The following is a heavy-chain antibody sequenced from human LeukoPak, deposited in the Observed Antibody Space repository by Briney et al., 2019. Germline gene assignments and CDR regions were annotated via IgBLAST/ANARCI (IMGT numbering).Heavy chain of an antibody. D-gene: IGHD1-14*01. CDR3: ARDRRTTLTQPIGYFQH. J-gene: IGHJ1*01. Sequence: GASVKVSCKASGYTFTGYYMHWVRQAPGQGLEGMGWIYPNSGGTNYAQKFQGRVTMTRDTSISTAYMELSRLRSDDTAVYYCARDRRTTLTQPIGYFQHWGQGTLVTVSS. CDR1: GYTFTGYY. V-gene: IGHV1-2*02. CDR2: IYPNSGGT.